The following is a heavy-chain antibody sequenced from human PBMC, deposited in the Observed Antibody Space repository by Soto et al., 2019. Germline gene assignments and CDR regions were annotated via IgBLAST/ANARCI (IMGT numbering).Heavy chain of an antibody. CDR1: GYSFTTYW. Sequence: EVQLVQSGAEVKQPGESLKISCKGSGYSFTTYWIAWVRQMPGKGLEWMGIIYPGDSDTRYSPSFQGQVTISADKSISXDYLQWSSLQASDTAIYYCARPGVVVVAATPAAFEIWGQGTVVTVSS. J-gene: IGHJ3*02. V-gene: IGHV5-51*03. CDR3: ARPGVVVVAATPAAFEI. D-gene: IGHD2-15*01. CDR2: IYPGDSDT.